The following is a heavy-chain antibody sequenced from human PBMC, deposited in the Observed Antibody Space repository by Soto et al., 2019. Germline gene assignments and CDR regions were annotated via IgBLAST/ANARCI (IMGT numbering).Heavy chain of an antibody. CDR2: INAGNGNT. J-gene: IGHJ6*03. CDR3: ASSGWYPYYYYYYMDV. V-gene: IGHV1-3*01. CDR1: GYTFTSYA. D-gene: IGHD6-19*01. Sequence: ASVKVSCKASGYTFTSYAMHWVRQAPGQRLEWMGWINAGNGNTKYSQKFQGRVTITRDTSASTAYMELSSLRSEDTAVYYCASSGWYPYYYYYYMDVWGKGTTVTVSS.